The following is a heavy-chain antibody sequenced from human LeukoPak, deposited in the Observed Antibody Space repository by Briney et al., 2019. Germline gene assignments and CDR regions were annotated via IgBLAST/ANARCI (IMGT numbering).Heavy chain of an antibody. CDR1: GGSISSYY. Sequence: SETLSLTRTVSGGSISSYYWSWIRQPAGKGLEWIGRIYTSGSTNYNPSLKSRVTMSVDTSKNQFSLKLSSVTAADTAVYYCARVRLRFDAFDIWGQGTMVTVSS. J-gene: IGHJ3*02. CDR2: IYTSGST. V-gene: IGHV4-4*07. D-gene: IGHD4-17*01. CDR3: ARVRLRFDAFDI.